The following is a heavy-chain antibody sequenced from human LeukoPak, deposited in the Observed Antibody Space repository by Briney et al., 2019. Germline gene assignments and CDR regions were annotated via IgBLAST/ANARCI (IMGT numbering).Heavy chain of an antibody. CDR1: GGSISSYY. V-gene: IGHV4-4*09. D-gene: IGHD6-13*01. CDR3: ARHSAWYDAFDI. CDR2: IYTSGST. Sequence: SETLSLTCTVSGGSISSYYWSWIRQPPGNGLEWIGYIYTSGSTNYNPSLKSRVTISVDTSKNQFSLKLSSVTAADTAVYYCARHSAWYDAFDIWGQGTMVTVSS. J-gene: IGHJ3*02.